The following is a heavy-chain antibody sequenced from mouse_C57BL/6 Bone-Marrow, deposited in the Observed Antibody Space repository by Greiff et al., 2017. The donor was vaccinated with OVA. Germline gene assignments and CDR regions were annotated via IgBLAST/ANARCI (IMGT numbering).Heavy chain of an antibody. CDR1: GFNIKDYY. Sequence: VQLQQSGAELVRPGDSVKLSCTASGFNIKDYYMHWVKQRPEQGLEWIGRIGPEDGDTEYAPKFQGRATMTAETSSNTAYLQLSSLTSEDTAVYYCTTYYGYSWFAYWGQGTLVTVSA. V-gene: IGHV14-1*01. CDR3: TTYYGYSWFAY. D-gene: IGHD2-2*01. CDR2: IGPEDGDT. J-gene: IGHJ3*01.